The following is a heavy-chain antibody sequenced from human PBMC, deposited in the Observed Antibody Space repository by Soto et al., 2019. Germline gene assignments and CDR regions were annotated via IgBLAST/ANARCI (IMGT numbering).Heavy chain of an antibody. CDR2: ITENGGGT. V-gene: IGHV3-23*01. D-gene: IGHD3-10*02. CDR1: GFTFSTYA. J-gene: IGHJ3*01. CDR3: SRSRPSQSYVCET. Sequence: EVQLLESGGGLVQPGGSLRLSCAASGFTFSTYAMTWVRQAPGKGLEWVSGITENGGGTYYADSVKGRFTVSRDNSENTMSLQMNSLRADDTAVYYCSRSRPSQSYVCETWGQGTMVTVSS.